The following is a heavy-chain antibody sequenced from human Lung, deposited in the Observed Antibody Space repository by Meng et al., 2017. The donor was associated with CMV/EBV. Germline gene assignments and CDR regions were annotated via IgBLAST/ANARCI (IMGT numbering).Heavy chain of an antibody. D-gene: IGHD5-18*01. CDR1: GFPFRSYA. J-gene: IGHJ5*02. CDR2: ISGSVGNT. Sequence: GESLKIPCAASGFPFRSYAMTWVRQGPGKGLEWVSSISGSVGNTYYAGPVKGRFTISRDNSGDTLYMQMSSLRAEDTADYYCAREEAMVGYYTNWFDVWGQGALVTVSS. CDR3: AREEAMVGYYTNWFDV. V-gene: IGHV3-23*01.